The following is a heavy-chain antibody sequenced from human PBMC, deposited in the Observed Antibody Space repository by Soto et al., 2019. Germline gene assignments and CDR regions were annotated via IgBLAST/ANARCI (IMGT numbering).Heavy chain of an antibody. Sequence: GVSLRLSSAASGFAFSNYEMNWVRQAPGKGLEWVSYISLSGSTIYYADSVKGRFTISRDDAKNSLYLQMDSLRADDTAVYYCARESFSASPNFFDYWGQGTLVTVSS. CDR3: ARESFSASPNFFDY. J-gene: IGHJ4*02. V-gene: IGHV3-48*03. D-gene: IGHD3-3*02. CDR2: ISLSGSTI. CDR1: GFAFSNYE.